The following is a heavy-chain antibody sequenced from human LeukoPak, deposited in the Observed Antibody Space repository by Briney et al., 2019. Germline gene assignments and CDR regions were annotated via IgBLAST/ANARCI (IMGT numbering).Heavy chain of an antibody. Sequence: PGGSLRLSCAASGFTLSSYAMSWVRQGPGKGLEWVSAISVSGNTYHADSVKGRFTISRDSSKNTLYLQMNSLRAEDTAVYYCARGGLYSSSWYQAFDYWGQGTLVTVSS. V-gene: IGHV3-23*01. J-gene: IGHJ4*02. CDR1: GFTLSSYA. CDR3: ARGGLYSSSWYQAFDY. CDR2: ISVSGNT. D-gene: IGHD6-13*01.